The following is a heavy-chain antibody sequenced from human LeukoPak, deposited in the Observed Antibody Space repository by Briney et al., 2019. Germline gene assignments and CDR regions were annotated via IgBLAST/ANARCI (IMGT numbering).Heavy chain of an antibody. J-gene: IGHJ4*02. CDR1: GYSISSTYY. Sequence: SETLSLTCAVSGYSISSTYYWGWIRQPPGKGLEWIGSIHHSGSSDYNRSLKSRVTISADTSKNQLSLKLRFVSAADTAVYYCARLGYCSSTSCYFEKWGQGTLVTVSS. V-gene: IGHV4-38-2*01. CDR2: IHHSGSS. D-gene: IGHD2-2*01. CDR3: ARLGYCSSTSCYFEK.